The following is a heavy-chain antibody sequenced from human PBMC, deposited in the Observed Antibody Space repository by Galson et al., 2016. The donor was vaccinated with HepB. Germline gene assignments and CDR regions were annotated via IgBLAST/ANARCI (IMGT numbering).Heavy chain of an antibody. J-gene: IGHJ4*02. Sequence: SLRLSCAASGLTFRRYWMHWVRQAPGKGLVWVSRINADGGSTAYADSVKGRLTISRDNARNTLFLQMNSLRAEDTAVYYCASSSLGSTGTGLDNWGQGTLFTVSS. CDR1: GLTFRRYW. D-gene: IGHD1-1*01. CDR3: ASSSLGSTGTGLDN. V-gene: IGHV3-74*01. CDR2: INADGGST.